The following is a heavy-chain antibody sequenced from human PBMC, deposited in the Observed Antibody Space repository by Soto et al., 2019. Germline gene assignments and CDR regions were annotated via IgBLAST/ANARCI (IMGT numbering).Heavy chain of an antibody. J-gene: IGHJ3*02. V-gene: IGHV1-46*01. D-gene: IGHD3-16*01. Sequence: GASVKVSCKASGYTFTTYSMHWVRQAPGQGLAWMGIINPSGGGTRYAQKFQGRVTLTRDTSTSTVYMELSSLRSEDTAVYYCVRGDPRYDHAFDICGQGTMVTV. CDR2: INPSGGGT. CDR1: GYTFTTYS. CDR3: VRGDPRYDHAFDI.